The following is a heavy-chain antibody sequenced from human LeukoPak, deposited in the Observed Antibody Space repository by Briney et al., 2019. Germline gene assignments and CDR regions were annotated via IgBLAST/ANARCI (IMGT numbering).Heavy chain of an antibody. V-gene: IGHV4-4*07. CDR2: IYTSGST. CDR1: GGSISSYY. D-gene: IGHD6-19*01. Sequence: SETLSLTCTVSGGSISSYYWSWIRQPAGKGLEWIGRIYTSGSTNYNPSLKSRVTMSVDTSKNQFSLKLSSVTAADTAVYYCAREFRGQWLFRYYFDYWGQGTLVTVSS. J-gene: IGHJ4*02. CDR3: AREFRGQWLFRYYFDY.